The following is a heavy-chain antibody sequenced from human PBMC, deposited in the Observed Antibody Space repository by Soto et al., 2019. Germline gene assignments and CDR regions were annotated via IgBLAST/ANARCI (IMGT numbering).Heavy chain of an antibody. CDR3: AKEKAAPGGAFDI. D-gene: IGHD6-13*01. CDR2: ISSGGGNT. J-gene: IGHJ3*02. Sequence: EVQLLESGGGLVQPGGSLRLSCAASGFTFSSYAMSWVRQAPGKGLEWVSAISSGGGNTYYADSVKGRFTISRDKSKNTLYLQMNSLRAEDTAVYYCAKEKAAPGGAFDIWGQGTMVTVSS. CDR1: GFTFSSYA. V-gene: IGHV3-23*01.